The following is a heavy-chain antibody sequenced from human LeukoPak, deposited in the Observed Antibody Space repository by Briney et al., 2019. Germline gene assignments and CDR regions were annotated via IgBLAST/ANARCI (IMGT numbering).Heavy chain of an antibody. V-gene: IGHV4-39*07. CDR3: ARGRVVPAAMGRKKYYGMDV. D-gene: IGHD2-2*01. CDR1: GGSISSSSYY. Sequence: SETLSLTCTVSGGSISSSSYYWGWIRQPPGKGLEWIGSIYYSGSTYYNPSLKSRVTISVDTSKNQFSLKLSSVTAADTAVYYCARGRVVPAAMGRKKYYGMDVWGQGTLVTVSS. J-gene: IGHJ6*02. CDR2: IYYSGST.